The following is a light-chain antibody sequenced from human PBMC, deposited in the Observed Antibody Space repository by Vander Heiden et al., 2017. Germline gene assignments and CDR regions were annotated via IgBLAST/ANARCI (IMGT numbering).Light chain of an antibody. CDR2: QDS. V-gene: IGLV3-1*01. CDR3: QAWDSSTAAV. J-gene: IGLJ2*01. CDR1: KLGDKY. Sequence: SYELTQPPSVSVSPGQTASITCSGDKLGDKYACWYQQKPGQSPVLVIYQDSKRPSGIHERFSGSNSGNTATLTISGTQAMDEADYYCQAWDSSTAAVFGGGTKLTVL.